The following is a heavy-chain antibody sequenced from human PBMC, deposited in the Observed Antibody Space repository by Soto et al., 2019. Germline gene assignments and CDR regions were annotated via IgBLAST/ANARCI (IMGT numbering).Heavy chain of an antibody. Sequence: PSETLSLTCTVSGGSISSSSYYWGWIRQPPGKGLEWIGSIYYSGSTYYNPSLKSRVTISVDTSKNQFSLKLSSVTAADTAVYYCAREIVVVHSNWFDPWGQGTLVTVSS. V-gene: IGHV4-39*02. CDR3: AREIVVVHSNWFDP. CDR2: IYYSGST. CDR1: GGSISSSSYY. D-gene: IGHD2-2*01. J-gene: IGHJ5*02.